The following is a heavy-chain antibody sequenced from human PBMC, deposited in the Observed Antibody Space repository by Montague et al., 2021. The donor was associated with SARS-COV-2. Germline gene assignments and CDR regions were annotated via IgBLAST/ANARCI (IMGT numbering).Heavy chain of an antibody. CDR2: IKPDGSGQ. V-gene: IGHV3-7*01. CDR3: ARSLFSSGSF. J-gene: IGHJ4*02. D-gene: IGHD3-10*01. CDR1: GFTFSNYW. Sequence: SLRFSCAASGFTFSNYWMNWARQAPGKGLEWVASIKPDGSGQNYVDSVKGRFTISRDNAKKSLYLQMNSLRVDDTAVYYCARSLFSSGSFWGQGTLVTVSS.